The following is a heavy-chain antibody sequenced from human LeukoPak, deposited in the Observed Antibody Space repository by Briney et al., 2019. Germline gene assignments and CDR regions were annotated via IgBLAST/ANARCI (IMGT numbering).Heavy chain of an antibody. CDR1: GFSVSNYY. J-gene: IGHJ4*02. CDR3: AKDVL. Sequence: GGSLSLSCAASGFSVSNYYMSWVRQAPGKGLEWVSVIYSGGNTYYTDSVRGRFTISRDNSKNTLYLQMNSLKVEDTAVYYCAKDVLGGQGTLVTVSS. V-gene: IGHV3-53*01. CDR2: IYSGGNT.